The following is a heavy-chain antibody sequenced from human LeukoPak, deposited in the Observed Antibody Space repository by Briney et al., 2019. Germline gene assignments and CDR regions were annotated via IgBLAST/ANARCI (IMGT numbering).Heavy chain of an antibody. D-gene: IGHD6-19*01. CDR2: ISGSGGST. CDR3: AAGSAWYRLDY. CDR1: GFTFSSYA. V-gene: IGHV3-23*01. J-gene: IGHJ4*02. Sequence: GGSLRLSCAASGFTFSSYAMSWVRQAPGKGLEWVSVISGSGGSTDYADSEKGRFTISRDNSKNTLYLQMNSLRAEDTAVYYCAAGSAWYRLDYWGQGTLVTVSS.